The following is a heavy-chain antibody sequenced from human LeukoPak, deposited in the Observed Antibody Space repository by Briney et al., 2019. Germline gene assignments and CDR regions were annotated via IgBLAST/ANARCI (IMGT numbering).Heavy chain of an antibody. V-gene: IGHV3-23*01. CDR2: VSSSGTTT. Sequence: GGSLRLSCAAFQFNFSTYAMTSAGQAPGTGLEGVSTVSSSGTTTYYADSVKGRFTVSRDNFKNTLYLQMNNLRAEDTALYYCAKTTATYSGVDYWGQGTLVTVSS. J-gene: IGHJ4*02. CDR1: QFNFSTYA. CDR3: AKTTATYSGVDY. D-gene: IGHD4/OR15-4a*01.